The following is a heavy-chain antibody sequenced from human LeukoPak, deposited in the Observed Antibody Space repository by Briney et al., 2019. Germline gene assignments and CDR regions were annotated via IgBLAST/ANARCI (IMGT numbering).Heavy chain of an antibody. Sequence: ASVKVSCKASGGTFSSYANSWVRQAPGQGLEWMGWISAYNGNTNYAQKLQGRVTMTTDTSTSTAYMELRSLRSDDTAVYYCARVGVLLYNWFDPWGQGTLVTVSS. V-gene: IGHV1-18*01. J-gene: IGHJ5*02. D-gene: IGHD4/OR15-4a*01. CDR1: GGTFSSYA. CDR2: ISAYNGNT. CDR3: ARVGVLLYNWFDP.